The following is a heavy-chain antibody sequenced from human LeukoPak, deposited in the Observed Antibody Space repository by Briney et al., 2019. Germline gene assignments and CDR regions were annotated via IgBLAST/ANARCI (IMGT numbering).Heavy chain of an antibody. CDR1: GYTFTGYY. CDR3: ARSPQGGFLEWLFPSGAFDI. Sequence: ASVKVSCKASGYTFTGYYMHWVRQAPGQGLEWMGWINPNSGGTNYAQKFQGWVTMTRDTSISTAYMELSRLRSDDTAVYYCARSPQGGFLEWLFPSGAFDIWGQGTMVTVSS. D-gene: IGHD3-3*01. CDR2: INPNSGGT. J-gene: IGHJ3*02. V-gene: IGHV1-2*04.